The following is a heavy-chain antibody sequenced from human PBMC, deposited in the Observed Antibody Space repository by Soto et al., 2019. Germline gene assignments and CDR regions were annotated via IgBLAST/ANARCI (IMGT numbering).Heavy chain of an antibody. Sequence: QVQLVQSGAEVKKPGASVKVSCKASGYTFTSYAMHWVRQAPGQRLEWMGWINAGNGNTKYSQKFQGRVTITRDTSASTAYMELSSLRSEDTAVYYCARVRLYCSSTSCYAGRGGRPFHYWGQGTLVTVSS. D-gene: IGHD2-2*01. CDR3: ARVRLYCSSTSCYAGRGGRPFHY. V-gene: IGHV1-3*01. CDR1: GYTFTSYA. J-gene: IGHJ4*02. CDR2: INAGNGNT.